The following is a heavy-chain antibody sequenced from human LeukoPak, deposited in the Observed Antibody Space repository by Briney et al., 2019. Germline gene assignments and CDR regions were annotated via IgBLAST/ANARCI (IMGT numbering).Heavy chain of an antibody. CDR3: AKDKGSSSSDY. J-gene: IGHJ4*02. D-gene: IGHD6-13*01. Sequence: GGSLRLSCAASGFTFDDYAMHWVRQAPGKGLEWVSGISWNSGSIGYADSVKGRFTISIDNAKNSLYLQMNSLRAEDTALYYCAKDKGSSSSDYWGQGTLVTVSS. CDR1: GFTFDDYA. CDR2: ISWNSGSI. V-gene: IGHV3-9*01.